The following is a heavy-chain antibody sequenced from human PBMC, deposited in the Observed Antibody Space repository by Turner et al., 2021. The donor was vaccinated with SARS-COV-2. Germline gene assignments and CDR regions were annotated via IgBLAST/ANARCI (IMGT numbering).Heavy chain of an antibody. Sequence: QVQMVQSGTEVKKPGASVKLSCETSGYTFSAYNIHWVRQAPGQGLEWMAWSNPKSGDTEFAQKFQGRVNVNRDMSISTAYMGLNNLRSDDTAVYYCARVGGSGWYGSWGQGTLVTVSS. D-gene: IGHD6-19*01. CDR2: SNPKSGDT. CDR1: GYTFSAYN. J-gene: IGHJ4*02. V-gene: IGHV1-2*02. CDR3: ARVGGSGWYGS.